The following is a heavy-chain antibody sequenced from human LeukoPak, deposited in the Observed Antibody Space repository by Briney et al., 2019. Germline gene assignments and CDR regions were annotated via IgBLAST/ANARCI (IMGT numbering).Heavy chain of an antibody. Sequence: GGSLRLSCAASGNYWMHWVRQAPGKGLVWVSRISPTGSTTSYADSVKGRFTVSRDNAKNTLYLQVNNLRAEDTAVYYCARGPNSNWSGLDFWGQGTLLTVSS. CDR1: GNYW. J-gene: IGHJ4*02. CDR3: ARGPNSNWSGLDF. D-gene: IGHD6-6*01. CDR2: ISPTGSTT. V-gene: IGHV3-74*01.